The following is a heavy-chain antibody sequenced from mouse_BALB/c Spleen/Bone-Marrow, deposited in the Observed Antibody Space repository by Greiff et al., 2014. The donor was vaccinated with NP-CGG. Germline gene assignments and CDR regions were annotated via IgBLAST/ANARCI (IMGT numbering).Heavy chain of an antibody. CDR1: GYAFTNYL. CDR3: ARRDYAMDY. J-gene: IGHJ4*01. Sequence: VQLQQSGAELVRPGTSVKVSCKASGYAFTNYLIEWVKQRPGQGLEWIGVINPGSGGTNYNEKFKGKATLTADKSSSTAYMQLSSLTPDDSAVYFCARRDYAMDYWGQGTSVTVSS. V-gene: IGHV1-54*01. CDR2: INPGSGGT.